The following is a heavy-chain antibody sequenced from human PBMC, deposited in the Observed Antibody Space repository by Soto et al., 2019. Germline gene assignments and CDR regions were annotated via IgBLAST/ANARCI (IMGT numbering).Heavy chain of an antibody. CDR1: GYTFSSSA. Sequence: SVKVSCKASGYTFSSSAMQWVRQARGQRLEWIGWIVVGSGNTNYAQKFQGRVTITRDMSTNTAYMELSSLRSEDTAVYYCAAGPKLSRYFHYLSSWGQGTMVTVSS. CDR2: IVVGSGNT. J-gene: IGHJ5*01. CDR3: AAGPKLSRYFHYLSS. V-gene: IGHV1-58*02. D-gene: IGHD3-9*01.